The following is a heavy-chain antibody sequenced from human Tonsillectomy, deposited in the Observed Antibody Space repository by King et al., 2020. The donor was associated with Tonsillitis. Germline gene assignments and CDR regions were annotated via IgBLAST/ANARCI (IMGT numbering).Heavy chain of an antibody. J-gene: IGHJ4*01. D-gene: IGHD3-10*01. CDR3: AKIYGD. CDR2: ISGSGVFT. Sequence: VQLVESGGGLVQPGGSLRLSCAASGFTFINYAMSWVRRPPGKGLEWVSTISGSGVFTYYADSVKGRFTISRDNSKSTLFLQMTSLRAEDTAVYYCAKIYGDWGQGTLVTVSS. V-gene: IGHV3-23*04. CDR1: GFTFINYA.